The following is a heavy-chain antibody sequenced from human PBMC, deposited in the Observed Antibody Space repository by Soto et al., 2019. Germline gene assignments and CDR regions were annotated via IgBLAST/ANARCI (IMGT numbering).Heavy chain of an antibody. D-gene: IGHD3-3*02. CDR2: IFYLGSS. CDR3: ARHSLALRKNNWFDP. Sequence: SETLSLTCTVSGDSIISSDLYWGWVRQPPGKGLEWIGSIFYLGSSYYNPSLKSRVTMSVDTSKNQFSLRLRSVTAADTALYFCARHSLALRKNNWFDPWGQGIMVTVSS. V-gene: IGHV4-39*01. CDR1: GDSIISSDLY. J-gene: IGHJ5*02.